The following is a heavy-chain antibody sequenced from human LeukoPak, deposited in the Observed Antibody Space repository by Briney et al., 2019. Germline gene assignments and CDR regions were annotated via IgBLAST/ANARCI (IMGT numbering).Heavy chain of an antibody. CDR3: AGGWRARLSAFDV. CDR2: ISSSGSTI. J-gene: IGHJ3*01. V-gene: IGHV3-48*01. Sequence: GGSLRLSCVASNFSFSSYSMNWVRQALGKGLEWVSYISSSGSTIHYAASVKGRFTIARDNVKNSLYLQMVSLRADDTALYYCAGGWRARLSAFDVWGVGTMVTVSS. CDR1: NFSFSSYS. D-gene: IGHD1-1*01.